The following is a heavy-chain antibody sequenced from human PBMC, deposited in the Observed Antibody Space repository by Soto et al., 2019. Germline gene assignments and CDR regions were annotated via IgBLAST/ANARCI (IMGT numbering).Heavy chain of an antibody. D-gene: IGHD6-13*01. Sequence: SGESLKISCKGSGYRFANDWIAWVRQMPGKGLEYMGIIFPGDSDTRYSPSFQGQVTFSADKSITTAYLQWSSLQASDTAMYYCARRGDSSSWYADAFDIWGQGTLVTVSS. CDR1: GYRFANDW. J-gene: IGHJ3*02. CDR3: ARRGDSSSWYADAFDI. V-gene: IGHV5-51*01. CDR2: IFPGDSDT.